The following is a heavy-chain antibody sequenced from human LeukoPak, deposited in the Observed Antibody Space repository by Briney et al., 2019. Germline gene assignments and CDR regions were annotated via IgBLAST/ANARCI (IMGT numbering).Heavy chain of an antibody. J-gene: IGHJ4*02. CDR3: ARVGTYCSSTSCYPPTDY. D-gene: IGHD2-2*01. Sequence: GGSLRLSCAASGFTFSSYSMNWVRQAPGKGLEWVSSINSSSSYIYYADSVKGRFTISRDNAKNSLYLQMNSLRAEDTAVYYCARVGTYCSSTSCYPPTDYWGQGTLVTVSS. CDR1: GFTFSSYS. V-gene: IGHV3-21*01. CDR2: INSSSSYI.